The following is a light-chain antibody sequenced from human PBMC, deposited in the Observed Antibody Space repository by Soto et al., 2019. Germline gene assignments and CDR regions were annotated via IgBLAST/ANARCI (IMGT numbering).Light chain of an antibody. CDR2: DTS. Sequence: QAVVTQEPSLTVSPGGTVTLTCGSSTGAVTSGHYPYWFQQKPGQAPKTLIYDTSNKHSWTPARFSGSLLGWKAALTLSGAQPEDEAEYYCLLSYSGARLVVFGGGTKLTVL. CDR1: TGAVTSGHY. J-gene: IGLJ2*01. CDR3: LLSYSGARLVV. V-gene: IGLV7-46*01.